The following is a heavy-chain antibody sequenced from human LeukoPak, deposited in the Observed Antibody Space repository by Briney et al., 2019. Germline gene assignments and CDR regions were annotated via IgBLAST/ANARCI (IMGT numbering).Heavy chain of an antibody. CDR1: GGSISSYY. Sequence: SETLSLTCTVSGGSISSYYWSWIRQPPGRGLEWIGYIYYTGNTNYNPSLKSRVTISVDTSKNQFSLKLTSVTAADTAVYFCARGYSATYGRFDPWGQGALVTVSS. V-gene: IGHV4-59*01. J-gene: IGHJ5*02. CDR2: IYYTGNT. CDR3: ARGYSATYGRFDP. D-gene: IGHD1-26*01.